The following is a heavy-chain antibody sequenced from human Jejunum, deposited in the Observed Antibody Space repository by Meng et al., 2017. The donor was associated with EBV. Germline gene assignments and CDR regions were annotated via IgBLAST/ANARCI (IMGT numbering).Heavy chain of an antibody. CDR1: GYTFTNYP. J-gene: IGHJ4*02. V-gene: IGHV1-3*01. D-gene: IGHD3/OR15-3a*01. CDR2: INPGNGET. CDR3: ASRPGFNIGPFDY. Sequence: VSLVQSGREVKKPGASVKLSCKASGYTFTNYPIHWVRQDPGQRPEWMGCINPGNGETEFSQKFQGRVTITRDTSATTAYMELTSLRSEDTAVYYCASRPGFNIGPFDYWGQGTLVTVSS.